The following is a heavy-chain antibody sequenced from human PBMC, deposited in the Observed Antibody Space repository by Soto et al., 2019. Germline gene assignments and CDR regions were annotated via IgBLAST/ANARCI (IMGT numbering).Heavy chain of an antibody. D-gene: IGHD3-10*01. CDR3: ARVAITLIRGLKVDFYSMDV. J-gene: IGHJ6*02. CDR2: ISVYNGNK. V-gene: IGHV1-18*01. Sequence: ASVKVSCKASGYTFNNYGITWVRQAPGQGLEWLGGISVYNGNKNYAKKVQGRVSMTTDTSTGTAHMELRSLQSDDTAVYFCARVAITLIRGLKVDFYSMDVWGQGTTVTVSS. CDR1: GYTFNNYG.